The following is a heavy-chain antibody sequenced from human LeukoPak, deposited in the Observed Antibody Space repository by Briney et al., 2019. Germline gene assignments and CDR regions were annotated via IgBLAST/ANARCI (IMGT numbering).Heavy chain of an antibody. D-gene: IGHD3-16*02. CDR3: ARDSGAVIHRVYMDV. CDR2: INPNSGGT. CDR1: GYTFTDYY. J-gene: IGHJ6*03. Sequence: SVKVSCKASGYTFTDYYMHWVRQAPGQALEWMGWINPNSGGTNYAQKFQGRVTMTRDTSISTAYMELSRLRSDDTAVYYSARDSGAVIHRVYMDVWGKGTTVTVSS. V-gene: IGHV1-2*02.